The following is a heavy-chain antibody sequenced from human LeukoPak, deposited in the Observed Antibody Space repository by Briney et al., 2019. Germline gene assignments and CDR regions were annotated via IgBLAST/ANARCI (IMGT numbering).Heavy chain of an antibody. D-gene: IGHD3-10*01. CDR3: ARGDYNGSPKVVAA. Sequence: SETLSLTCTVSGGSISSSSYYWGWIRQPPGKGLEWIGYIYYSGSTNYNPSLKSRVTISVDTSKNQFSLNLSSVTAADTAVYYCARGDYNGSPKVVAAWGQGTLVTVSS. V-gene: IGHV4-61*05. CDR2: IYYSGST. J-gene: IGHJ5*02. CDR1: GGSISSSSYY.